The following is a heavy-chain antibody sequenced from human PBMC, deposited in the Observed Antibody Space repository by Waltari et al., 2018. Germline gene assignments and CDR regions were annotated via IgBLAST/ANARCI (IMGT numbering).Heavy chain of an antibody. D-gene: IGHD3-22*01. Sequence: QLQLQESGPGLVKPSETLSLTCTVSGGSISSSTYYWGWIRQPPGKGLEWIGSVYYSGNTYYNPSLKVRVSISVDTSKNQFSLKLRSVAAADTAVYFCARLSYDSSGTYYFDYWGQGALVTVSS. J-gene: IGHJ4*02. CDR1: GGSISSSTYY. V-gene: IGHV4-39*01. CDR3: ARLSYDSSGTYYFDY. CDR2: VYYSGNT.